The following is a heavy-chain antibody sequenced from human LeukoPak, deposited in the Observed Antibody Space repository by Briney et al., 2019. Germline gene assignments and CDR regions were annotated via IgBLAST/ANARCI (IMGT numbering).Heavy chain of an antibody. CDR2: INHSGST. V-gene: IGHV4-34*01. Sequence: SETLSLTCAVYGGSFSGYYWSWIRQPPGKGLEWIGEINHSGSTNYNPSLKSRVTISVDTSKNQFSLKLSSVTAADTAVYYCARGLLNCSSTSCYDLFDYWGQGTPVTVSS. J-gene: IGHJ4*02. CDR3: ARGLLNCSSTSCYDLFDY. CDR1: GGSFSGYY. D-gene: IGHD2-2*01.